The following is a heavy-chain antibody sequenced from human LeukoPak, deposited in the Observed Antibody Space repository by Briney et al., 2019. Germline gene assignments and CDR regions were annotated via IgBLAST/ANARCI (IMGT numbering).Heavy chain of an antibody. CDR2: INPNSGGT. J-gene: IGHJ4*02. Sequence: ASVKVSCKASGYTFTGYYIHWVRQAPGQGLEWMGWINPNSGGTNYAQKFQGRVTMTRDTSISTAYMELSRLRSDDTAVYYCAREGGRGFDWTNDYWGQGTLVTVSS. D-gene: IGHD3-9*01. CDR3: AREGGRGFDWTNDY. V-gene: IGHV1-2*02. CDR1: GYTFTGYY.